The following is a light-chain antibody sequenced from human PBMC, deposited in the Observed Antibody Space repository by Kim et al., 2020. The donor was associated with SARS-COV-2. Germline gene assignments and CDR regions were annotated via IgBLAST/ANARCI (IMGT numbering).Light chain of an antibody. J-gene: IGLJ2*01. CDR2: QDS. V-gene: IGLV3-1*01. CDR3: QAWDSSYVV. Sequence: SVSPGQKASITCYGDKLGDKYACWYQQKPGQSPVLVIYQDSKRPSGIPERFSGSNSGNTATLTISGTQAMDEADYYCQAWDSSYVVFGGGTQLTVL. CDR1: KLGDKY.